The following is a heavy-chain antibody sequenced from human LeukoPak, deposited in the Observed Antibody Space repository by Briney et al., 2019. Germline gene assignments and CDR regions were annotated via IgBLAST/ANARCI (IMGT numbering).Heavy chain of an antibody. CDR2: IKQDGSEK. D-gene: IGHD6-19*01. J-gene: IGHJ5*02. CDR1: GFTFSSYW. Sequence: PGGSLRLSCAASGFTFSSYWMSWVRQAPGKGLEWVANIKQDGSEKYYVDSVKGRFTISRDNAKNSLYLQMNGLRAEDTAVYYCARDDSSGWYKGGWFDPWGQGTLVTVSS. CDR3: ARDDSSGWYKGGWFDP. V-gene: IGHV3-7*01.